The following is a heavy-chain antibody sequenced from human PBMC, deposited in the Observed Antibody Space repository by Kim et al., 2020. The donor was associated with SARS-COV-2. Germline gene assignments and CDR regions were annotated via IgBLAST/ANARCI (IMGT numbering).Heavy chain of an antibody. D-gene: IGHD4-17*01. CDR3: MKGVWGSVRDY. Sequence: TSYVDSVQGRFTVSRDNSRNTLYLQMRTLGADDTAVYYCMKGVWGSVRDYWGQGTLVTVSS. CDR2: T. V-gene: IGHV3-23*01. J-gene: IGHJ4*02.